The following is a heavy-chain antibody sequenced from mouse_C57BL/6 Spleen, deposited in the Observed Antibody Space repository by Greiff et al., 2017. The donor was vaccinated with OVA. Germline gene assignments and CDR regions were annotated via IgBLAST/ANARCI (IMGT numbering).Heavy chain of an antibody. D-gene: IGHD1-1*01. CDR1: GFTFSSYA. CDR2: ISSGGDYI. CDR3: TRDPSYYYGSSYEAMDY. J-gene: IGHJ4*01. V-gene: IGHV5-9-1*02. Sequence: EVQGVESGEGLVKPGGSLKLSCAASGFTFSSYAMSWVRQTPEKRLEWVAYISSGGDYIYYADTVKGRFTISRDNARNTLYLQMSSLKSEDTAMYYCTRDPSYYYGSSYEAMDYWGQGTSVTVSS.